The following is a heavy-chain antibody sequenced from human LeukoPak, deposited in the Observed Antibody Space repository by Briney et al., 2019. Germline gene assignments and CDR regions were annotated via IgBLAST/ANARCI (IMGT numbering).Heavy chain of an antibody. CDR1: GYTFTGYY. D-gene: IGHD3-10*01. V-gene: IGHV1-46*01. Sequence: ASVKVSCKASGYTFTGYYMHWVRQAPGQGLEWMGIINPSGGSTSYAQKFQGRVTMTRDMSTSTVYMELSSLRSEDTAVYYCARGGPEDPFFDYWGQGTLVTVSS. CDR2: INPSGGST. CDR3: ARGGPEDPFFDY. J-gene: IGHJ4*02.